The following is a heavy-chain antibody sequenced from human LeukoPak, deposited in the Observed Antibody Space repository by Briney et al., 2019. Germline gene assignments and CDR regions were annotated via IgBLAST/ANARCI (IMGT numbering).Heavy chain of an antibody. CDR1: GDSMSSGAR. D-gene: IGHD5-12*01. V-gene: IGHV4-4*02. CDR2: IYHSGST. J-gene: IGHJ4*02. CDR3: ARRGYSGNEAYFAY. Sequence: SVTLSLTCTVSGDSMSSGARWSWVRQSPGKGLEWIGEIYHSGSTNYNPSLRGRVTLSVDNSNNHFSLDLSSVTAADTAFYYCARRGYSGNEAYFAYWGQGTLVTVSS.